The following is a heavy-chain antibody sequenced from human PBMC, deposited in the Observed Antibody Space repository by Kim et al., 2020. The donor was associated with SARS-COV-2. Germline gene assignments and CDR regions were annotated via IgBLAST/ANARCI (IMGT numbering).Heavy chain of an antibody. Sequence: GGSLRLSCAASGFTFNDYWINWVRQAPGKGLVWVSRISSDGSSTNYTDSVKGRFTMSRDNAENTVYLQMNSLRAEDTAVYYCARGFFRNGFDVWSQGTTVTVS. V-gene: IGHV3-74*01. CDR3: ARGFFRNGFDV. CDR2: ISSDGSST. CDR1: GFTFNDYW. J-gene: IGHJ6*02. D-gene: IGHD3-3*01.